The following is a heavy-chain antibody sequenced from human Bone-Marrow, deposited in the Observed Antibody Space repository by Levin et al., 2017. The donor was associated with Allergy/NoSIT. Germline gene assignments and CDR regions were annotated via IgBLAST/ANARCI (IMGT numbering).Heavy chain of an antibody. CDR3: ARDVPVAAAPLLDV. D-gene: IGHD6-13*01. CDR1: GYIFSNFG. Sequence: GESLKISCKASGYIFSNFGVSWVRQAPGQGLEWVGWISAYNGNTKYAQKYQGRLTMSTDTSTSTAYMDLNSLTPDDSALYYCARDVPVAAAPLLDVWGKGTTVTVSS. J-gene: IGHJ6*04. V-gene: IGHV1-18*01. CDR2: ISAYNGNT.